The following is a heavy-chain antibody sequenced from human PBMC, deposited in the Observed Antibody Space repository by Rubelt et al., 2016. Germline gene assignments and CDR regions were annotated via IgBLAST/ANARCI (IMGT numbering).Heavy chain of an antibody. Sequence: PGKGLEWISYISYSSLTMYYADSVKGRFTISRDNAKNTLDLQMNSLRVEDTSVYYCARETTSDYGVIDLWSQGTLVIVSS. D-gene: IGHD4-17*01. V-gene: IGHV3-48*04. CDR2: ISYSSLTM. J-gene: IGHJ5*02. CDR3: ARETTSDYGVIDL.